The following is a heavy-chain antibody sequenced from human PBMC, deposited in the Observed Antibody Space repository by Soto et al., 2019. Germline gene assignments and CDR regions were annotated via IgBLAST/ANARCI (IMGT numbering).Heavy chain of an antibody. CDR1: GGSFSGYY. CDR2: INHSGST. V-gene: IGHV4-34*01. CDR3: GRGWGKKFDY. D-gene: IGHD7-27*01. J-gene: IGHJ4*02. Sequence: QVQLQQWGAGLLKPSETLSLTCAVYGGSFSGYYWNWIRQPPGKGLEWIGEINHSGSTNYNPSLKSRVTISVDTSKNQFSLKLSSVTAAGTAVYFCGRGWGKKFDYWGQGTLVNLSS.